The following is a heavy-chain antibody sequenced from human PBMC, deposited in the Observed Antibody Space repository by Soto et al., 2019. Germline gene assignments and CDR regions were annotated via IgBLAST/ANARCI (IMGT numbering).Heavy chain of an antibody. CDR3: ARDYYDSSGYKDDAFDI. Sequence: SETLSLTCTVSGVSISSYYWSWIRQPPGKGLEWIGYIHYSGSTNYNPSLKSRVTISVDTSKNQFSLKLSSVTAADTAVYYYARDYYDSSGYKDDAFDIWGQGTMVTVSS. V-gene: IGHV4-59*01. CDR1: GVSISSYY. D-gene: IGHD3-22*01. CDR2: IHYSGST. J-gene: IGHJ3*02.